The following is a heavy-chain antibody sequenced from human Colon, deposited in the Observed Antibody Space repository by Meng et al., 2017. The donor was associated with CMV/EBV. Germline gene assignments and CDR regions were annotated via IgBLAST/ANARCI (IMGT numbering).Heavy chain of an antibody. CDR3: ARSIVFLAARPHACFDY. J-gene: IGHJ4*02. Sequence: GESLKISCAASGFTFSSYEMNWVRQAPGKGLEWVSYITSSGTTISYADSVKGRFSFLRDNSKNTLFLQMNSLSAEDTAVYYCARSIVFLAARPHACFDYWGQGTLVTVSS. CDR1: GFTFSSYE. D-gene: IGHD6-6*01. CDR2: ITSSGTTI. V-gene: IGHV3-48*03.